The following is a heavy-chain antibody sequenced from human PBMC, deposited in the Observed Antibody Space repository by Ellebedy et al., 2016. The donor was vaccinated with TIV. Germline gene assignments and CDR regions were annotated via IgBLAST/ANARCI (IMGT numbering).Heavy chain of an antibody. Sequence: MPSETLSLTCSVPSGSISSSSYYWGWIRQSPGKGLEWIGRFYFSGTAYYNPSLKNRVSISIDASRNPLSLKLTSVTAADTGVYLCARHPVAGAGTDLWGQGTLATVSS. J-gene: IGHJ4*02. CDR3: ARHPVAGAGTDL. CDR1: SGSISSSSYY. V-gene: IGHV4-39*01. CDR2: FYFSGTA. D-gene: IGHD1-26*01.